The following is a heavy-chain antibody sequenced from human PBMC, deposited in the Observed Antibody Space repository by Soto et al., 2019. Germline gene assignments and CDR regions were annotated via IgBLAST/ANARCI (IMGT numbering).Heavy chain of an antibody. V-gene: IGHV1-18*01. CDR1: GYTFSSIG. CDR3: AREAYDSSGYYYALDY. D-gene: IGHD3-22*01. CDR2: ISAYNGNT. J-gene: IGHJ4*02. Sequence: ASVKVSCKASGYTFSSIGISWVRQAPGQGLEWMGWISAYNGNTNYAQKLQGRVTMTTDTSTSTAYMELRSLRSDDTAVYYCAREAYDSSGYYYALDYWGQGTLVTV.